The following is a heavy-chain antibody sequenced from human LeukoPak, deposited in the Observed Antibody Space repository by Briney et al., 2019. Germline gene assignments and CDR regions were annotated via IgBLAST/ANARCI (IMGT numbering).Heavy chain of an antibody. V-gene: IGHV3-13*01. Sequence: GGSLRLSCAASGFTFSDYDTHWVRQPTGKGLEWVAAIGTAGDTYYTGSVKGRSTISRENAKNSLYLQMNSLRAGDTAVYYCARVAKERVGGVYYFDYWGQGTLVTVSS. D-gene: IGHD1-1*01. CDR3: ARVAKERVGGVYYFDY. CDR1: GFTFSDYD. J-gene: IGHJ4*02. CDR2: IGTAGDT.